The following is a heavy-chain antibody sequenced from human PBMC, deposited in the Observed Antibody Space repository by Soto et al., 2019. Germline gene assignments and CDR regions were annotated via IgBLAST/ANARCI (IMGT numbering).Heavy chain of an antibody. CDR1: GFIFSNYA. V-gene: IGHV3-30*18. CDR3: AKDKPPNNGILTGYYSGFDY. Sequence: QVQLEESGGGVVQPGRSLRLSCAASGFIFSNYAMHWVRQAPGKGLEWVALILFDGRKEYYADSVKGRFIISRDNSKNTLYLQMNSLRPEDTAVYYCAKDKPPNNGILTGYYSGFDYWGQGTLVTVSS. D-gene: IGHD3-9*01. J-gene: IGHJ4*02. CDR2: ILFDGRKE.